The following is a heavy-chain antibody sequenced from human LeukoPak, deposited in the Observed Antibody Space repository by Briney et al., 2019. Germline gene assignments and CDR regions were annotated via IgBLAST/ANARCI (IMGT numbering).Heavy chain of an antibody. CDR2: TYYRSKWSN. J-gene: IGHJ4*02. Sequence: SQTLSLTCAISGDSVSSNSAAWNWIRQSPSRGLEWLGRTYYRSKWSNEYAVSVKSRITINPDTSKNQFSLQLNFVTPEDTAVYYCARGGTGYCTSSICYFDYWGPGIQVTVSS. D-gene: IGHD2-2*01. V-gene: IGHV6-1*01. CDR3: ARGGTGYCTSSICYFDY. CDR1: GDSVSSNSAA.